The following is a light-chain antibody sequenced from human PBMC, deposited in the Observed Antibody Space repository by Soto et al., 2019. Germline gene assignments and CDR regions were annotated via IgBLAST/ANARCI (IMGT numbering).Light chain of an antibody. V-gene: IGKV1-9*01. Sequence: VDRVTITCRASQGISSYLAWYQQKPGKAPKLLIYAASTLQSGVPSRFSGSGSGTEFTLTISSLQPEDFATYYCQQYYSFPWTFGQGTKVDIK. J-gene: IGKJ1*01. CDR2: AAS. CDR1: QGISSY. CDR3: QQYYSFPWT.